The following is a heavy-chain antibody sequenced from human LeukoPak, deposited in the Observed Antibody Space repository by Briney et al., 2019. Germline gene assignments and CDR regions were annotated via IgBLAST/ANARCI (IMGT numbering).Heavy chain of an antibody. V-gene: IGHV3-11*01. CDR1: GFTFSDYY. CDR2: ISSSGSAI. J-gene: IGHJ4*02. Sequence: GGSLRLSCAASGFTFSDYYMSWIRQAPGKGLEWVSYISSSGSAIYYADSVKGRFTISWDNAKNSLYLQMNSLRAEDTAVYYCARDLGGSYYTFDYWGQGTLVTVSS. D-gene: IGHD1-26*01. CDR3: ARDLGGSYYTFDY.